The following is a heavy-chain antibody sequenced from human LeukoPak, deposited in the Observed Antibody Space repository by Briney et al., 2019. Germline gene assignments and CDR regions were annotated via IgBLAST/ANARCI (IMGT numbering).Heavy chain of an antibody. CDR2: IYTSGST. CDR1: GGSISSYY. D-gene: IGHD3-22*01. V-gene: IGHV4-4*07. J-gene: IGHJ4*02. CDR3: VRGYYDSSGYYMVY. Sequence: SETLSLTCTVSGGSISSYYWSWIRQPAGKGLEWIGRIYTSGSTNYNPSLRSRVTMSVDTSKNQFSLKLSSVTAADTAVYYCVRGYYDSSGYYMVYWGQGTLVTVSS.